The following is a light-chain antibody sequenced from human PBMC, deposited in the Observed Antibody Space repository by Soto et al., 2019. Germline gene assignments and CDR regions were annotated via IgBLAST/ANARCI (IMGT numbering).Light chain of an antibody. CDR2: DVS. Sequence: QSALTQPRSVSGSPGQSVTISCTGSSSDIGRYNCVSWYQQHPGKAPKLMIYDVSKRPSGVPDRFSGSKSDNTASLTISGLQAEDEADYYCCSYAGTFTHVVFGGRTKLTVL. CDR3: CSYAGTFTHVV. V-gene: IGLV2-11*01. CDR1: SSDIGRYNC. J-gene: IGLJ2*01.